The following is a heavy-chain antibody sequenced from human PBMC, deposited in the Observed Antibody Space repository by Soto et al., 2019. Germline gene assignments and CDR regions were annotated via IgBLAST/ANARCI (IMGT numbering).Heavy chain of an antibody. J-gene: IGHJ5*02. Sequence: APDTFSLTCTVSSVFIRSAVYSWDLIRQPPGKGLEWIGSIFYSGSTYYNPSLKSRVTISVDTSKNQFSLTLTSVTAADTAVYYCARQCRGVTCHWFVPWGQGTLVT. CDR1: SVFIRSAVYS. CDR2: IFYSGST. V-gene: IGHV4-39*01. CDR3: ARQCRGVTCHWFVP. D-gene: IGHD2-15*01.